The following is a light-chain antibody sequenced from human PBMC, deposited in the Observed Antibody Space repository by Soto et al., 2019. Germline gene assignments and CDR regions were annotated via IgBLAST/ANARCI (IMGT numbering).Light chain of an antibody. CDR1: QSVESA. CDR2: AAS. CDR3: QQYRTWPPLT. J-gene: IGKJ4*01. Sequence: EIVMTQSPATLSVSPGETATLSCKASQSVESAVAWYQHKPGQAPRLLIVAASIRARGVPGRFSGGGSGSEFTLTISSLQSEDFAVYYCQQYRTWPPLTFGGGTTVEIK. V-gene: IGKV3-15*01.